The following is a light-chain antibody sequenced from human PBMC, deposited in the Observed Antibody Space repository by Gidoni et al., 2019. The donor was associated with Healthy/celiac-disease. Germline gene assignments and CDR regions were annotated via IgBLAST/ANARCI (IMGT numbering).Light chain of an antibody. Sequence: EIVLTQSPGTLSLSPVERATLSCRASQSVSSSYLAWYQQKPGQAPRLLIYGASSRATGIPDRLSGSGSGTDFTLNISRLEPEDFAVYYCQQYGSSPGSFGQGTKLEIK. CDR3: QQYGSSPGS. J-gene: IGKJ2*04. CDR1: QSVSSSY. CDR2: GAS. V-gene: IGKV3-20*01.